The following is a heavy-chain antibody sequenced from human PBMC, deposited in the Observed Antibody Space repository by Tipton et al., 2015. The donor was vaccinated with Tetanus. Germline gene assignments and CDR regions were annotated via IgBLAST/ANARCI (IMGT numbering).Heavy chain of an antibody. D-gene: IGHD5-24*01. CDR2: IYYSGST. J-gene: IGHJ5*02. CDR3: AGDPAEMAHHWFDP. V-gene: IGHV4-31*03. CDR1: GGSISSGGYY. Sequence: TLSLTCTVSGGSISSGGYYWSWIRQHPGKGLEWIGYIYYSGSTYYNPSLKNRVTISVDTSKNQFSLKLSSVTAADTAVYYCAGDPAEMAHHWFDPWGQGTLVTVSS.